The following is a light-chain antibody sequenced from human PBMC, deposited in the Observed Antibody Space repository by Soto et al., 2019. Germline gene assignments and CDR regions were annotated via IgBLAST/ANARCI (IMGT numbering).Light chain of an antibody. V-gene: IGKV3-15*01. CDR2: RTS. CDR3: QQYNNWPRAT. J-gene: IGKJ4*01. Sequence: EIVMTQSPATLSVSPGERATLSCRASQSINGNLAWYQQKPGQAPRLLMFRTSTRATGFPARFSASGSGTEFNLTISSLQSEDFAIYYCQQYNNWPRATFGGGTKVDI. CDR1: QSINGN.